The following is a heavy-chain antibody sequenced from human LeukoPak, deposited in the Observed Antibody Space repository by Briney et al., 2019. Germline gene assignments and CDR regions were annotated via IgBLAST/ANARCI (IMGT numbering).Heavy chain of an antibody. V-gene: IGHV5-51*01. CDR1: GYRFTSYW. D-gene: IGHD1-26*01. CDR3: ARHASSIGSTQVPFDY. Sequence: GESLKISCKGSGYRFTSYWIGWVRQMPGKGLEWVGIIYPDDSDTTYSPSFQGQVAISTDKSINTAYLQWSGLKASDSGMYFCARHASSIGSTQVPFDYWGQGTLVIVSS. CDR2: IYPDDSDT. J-gene: IGHJ4*02.